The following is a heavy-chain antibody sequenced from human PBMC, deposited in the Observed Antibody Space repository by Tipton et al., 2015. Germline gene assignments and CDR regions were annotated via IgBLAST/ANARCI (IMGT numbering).Heavy chain of an antibody. V-gene: IGHV4-39*01. CDR3: VRPANHGFDV. CDR1: GASISRGSV. J-gene: IGHJ3*01. CDR2: LYYNDNI. Sequence: LGLTCTVSGASISRGSVWGWIRQPPGKGLEWIVSLYYNDNIYYNPSLQSRVAMSADTSRNQFSLNLTSVTAADTSVYYCVRPANHGFDVWGQGTMVTVSS.